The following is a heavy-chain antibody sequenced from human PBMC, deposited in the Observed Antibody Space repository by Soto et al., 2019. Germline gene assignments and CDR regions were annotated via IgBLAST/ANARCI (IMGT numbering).Heavy chain of an antibody. V-gene: IGHV4-34*01. J-gene: IGHJ3*02. CDR3: ARVERGTATTVVDAFDI. CDR2: MSHSGGT. CDR1: GGFVSSGSYY. Sequence: QVQLQQWGAGLLKPSETLSLTCAVYGGFVSSGSYYWSWIRQPPGKGLEWIGEMSHSGGTHFNPSLKSRVTISVDTSKYQFSLKMAAVTAADTALYYCARVERGTATTVVDAFDILGPGTMVTVSS. D-gene: IGHD1-1*01.